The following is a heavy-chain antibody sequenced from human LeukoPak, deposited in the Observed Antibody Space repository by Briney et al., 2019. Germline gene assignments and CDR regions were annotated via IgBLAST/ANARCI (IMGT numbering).Heavy chain of an antibody. CDR3: AKDLHWGIAVAHLFGY. D-gene: IGHD6-19*01. Sequence: GGSLRLSCAASGFTFSTYAMTWVRQAPGKGLEWVSGIVGSGSNTYYADSVKGRFTISRDNSKNTLYLQMNSLRAEDTAVYYCAKDLHWGIAVAHLFGYWGQGTLVTVSS. V-gene: IGHV3-23*01. CDR2: IVGSGSNT. J-gene: IGHJ4*02. CDR1: GFTFSTYA.